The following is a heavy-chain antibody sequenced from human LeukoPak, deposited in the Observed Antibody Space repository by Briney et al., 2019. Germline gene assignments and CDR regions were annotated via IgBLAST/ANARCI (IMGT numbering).Heavy chain of an antibody. CDR2: MNPNSGNT. CDR3: ARGRDTIFGVVNGNWFDP. J-gene: IGHJ5*02. CDR1: GYTFTSYD. D-gene: IGHD3-3*01. V-gene: IGHV1-8*01. Sequence: ASVKVSCKASGYTFTSYDINWVRQATGQGLEWMGWMNPNSGNTGYAQKFQGRVTMTRNTSISTAYMELSSLRSEDTAVYYCARGRDTIFGVVNGNWFDPWGRGTLVTVSS.